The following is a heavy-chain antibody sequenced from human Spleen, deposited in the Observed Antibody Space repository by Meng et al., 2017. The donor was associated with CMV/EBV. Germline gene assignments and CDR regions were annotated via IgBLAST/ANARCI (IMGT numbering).Heavy chain of an antibody. J-gene: IGHJ5*02. D-gene: IGHD1-26*01. CDR1: GFTFRSYG. V-gene: IGHV3-30*02. CDR2: IRYDGSKK. Sequence: GESLKISCAASGFTFRSYGMHWVRQAPGKGLEWVAFIRYDGSKKYCGDSVKGRFTISRDNSNNTLFLQMNSLRGEDTAVYYCARGGATIWFDPWGQGTLVTVSS. CDR3: ARGGATIWFDP.